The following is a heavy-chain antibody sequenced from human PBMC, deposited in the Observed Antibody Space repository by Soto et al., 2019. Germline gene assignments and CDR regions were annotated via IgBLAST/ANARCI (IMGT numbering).Heavy chain of an antibody. V-gene: IGHV1-69*02. CDR1: GGTFSSYT. D-gene: IGHD3-3*01. CDR2: IIPILGIA. J-gene: IGHJ1*01. CDR3: ARVHDFWSGKYPRSSAEYFQH. Sequence: ASVKVSCKASGGTFSSYTISWVRQAPGQGLEWMGRIIPILGIANYAQKFQGRVTITADKSTSTAYMELSSLRSEDTAVYYCARVHDFWSGKYPRSSAEYFQHWGQGTLVTVSS.